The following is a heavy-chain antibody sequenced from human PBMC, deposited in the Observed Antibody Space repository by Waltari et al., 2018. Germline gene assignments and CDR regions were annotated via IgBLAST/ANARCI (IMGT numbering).Heavy chain of an antibody. D-gene: IGHD6-19*01. CDR2: IDTGGIT. CDR3: ATSMAVAGKGRGWFDS. Sequence: EVQLVESGGGLIQPGGSLRLSCAASGFTVRNYMSWVRQAPGKGLEWVSFIDTGGITDYADSVKGRFTISRDNSKNTLYLQMNSLRAEDTAVYYCATSMAVAGKGRGWFDSWGQGTLVTVSS. J-gene: IGHJ5*01. CDR1: GFTVRNY. V-gene: IGHV3-53*01.